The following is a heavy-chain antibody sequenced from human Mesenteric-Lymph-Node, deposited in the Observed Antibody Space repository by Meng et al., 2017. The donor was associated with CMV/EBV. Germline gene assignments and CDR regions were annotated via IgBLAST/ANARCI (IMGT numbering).Heavy chain of an antibody. J-gene: IGHJ4*02. CDR2: IYYSGST. D-gene: IGHD3-3*01. Sequence: SETLSLTCTVSGGSISSSSHYWGWLRQSPGKGLEWIGNIYYSGSTYYNPSLKSRVTISVDTSKNQFSLKLSSVTAADTAVYSCARGYDFWNDYYTSYFDYWGQGTLVTVSS. V-gene: IGHV4-39*01. CDR1: GGSISSSSHY. CDR3: ARGYDFWNDYYTSYFDY.